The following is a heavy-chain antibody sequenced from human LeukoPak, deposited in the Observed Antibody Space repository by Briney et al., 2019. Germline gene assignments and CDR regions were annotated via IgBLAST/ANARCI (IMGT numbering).Heavy chain of an antibody. CDR3: ARLIAVAGRQKVDY. J-gene: IGHJ4*02. CDR2: IIPIFGTA. D-gene: IGHD6-19*01. Sequence: GASVKVSCKASGGTSSSYAISWVRQAPGQGLEWMGGIIPIFGTANYAQKFQGRVTITADESTSTAYMELSSLRSEDTAVYYCARLIAVAGRQKVDYWGQGTLVTVSS. V-gene: IGHV1-69*13. CDR1: GGTSSSYA.